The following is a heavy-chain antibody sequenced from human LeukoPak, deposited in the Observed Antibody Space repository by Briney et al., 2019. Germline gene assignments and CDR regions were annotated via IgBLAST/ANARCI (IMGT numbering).Heavy chain of an antibody. J-gene: IGHJ4*02. CDR3: ARRPAGIAAAGYFDY. V-gene: IGHV4-34*01. CDR2: INHRGST. Sequence: SETLSLTCAVYGGSFSGYYWSWIRQPPGKGLEWIGEINHRGSTNYNPSLKSRVTISVDTSKNQFSLKLSSVTAADTAVYYCARRPAGIAAAGYFDYWGQGTLVTVSS. CDR1: GGSFSGYY. D-gene: IGHD6-13*01.